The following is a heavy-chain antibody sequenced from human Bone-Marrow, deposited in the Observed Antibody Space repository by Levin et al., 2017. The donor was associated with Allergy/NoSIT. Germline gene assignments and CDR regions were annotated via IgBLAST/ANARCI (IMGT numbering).Heavy chain of an antibody. J-gene: IGHJ4*02. CDR2: INPADSET. V-gene: IGHV5-51*01. Sequence: GASVKVSCKTSGYIFTNSWIGWVRQMPGKGLEWMGIINPADSETRYRPSFQGHVTISADKSISTAYLQWSSLKASDTAMYFCARQGCSSTSCYTVDFWGQGTLVTVSS. D-gene: IGHD2-2*01. CDR3: ARQGCSSTSCYTVDF. CDR1: GYIFTNSW.